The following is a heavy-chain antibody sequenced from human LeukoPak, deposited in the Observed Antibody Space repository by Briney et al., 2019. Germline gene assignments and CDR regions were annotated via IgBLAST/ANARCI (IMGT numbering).Heavy chain of an antibody. Sequence: KTSETLSLTCTVSGASISSNYWSWIRQPPGKGLEWIGYFYSGGRSNFNPSLTSRVTMSVDTSKNQFFLELSSVTAADTAVYFCARYYCIGNYCYSTNWFDTWGQGTLVTVSS. CDR1: GASISSNY. V-gene: IGHV4-59*12. J-gene: IGHJ5*02. CDR2: FYSGGRS. CDR3: ARYYCIGNYCYSTNWFDT. D-gene: IGHD2-21*01.